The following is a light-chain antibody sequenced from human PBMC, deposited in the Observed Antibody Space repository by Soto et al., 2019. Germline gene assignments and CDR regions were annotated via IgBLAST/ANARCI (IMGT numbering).Light chain of an antibody. CDR3: QSYDSSLSAWV. Sequence: QSVLTRLPSVSGAPGQRVTISCTESSSNIGAGYDVHWYQQLPGTAPKLLIYGNSNRPSGVPDRFSGSKSGTSASLAITGLQAEDEADYYCQSYDSSLSAWVFGVGTKLTVL. CDR1: SSNIGAGYD. V-gene: IGLV1-40*01. CDR2: GNS. J-gene: IGLJ3*02.